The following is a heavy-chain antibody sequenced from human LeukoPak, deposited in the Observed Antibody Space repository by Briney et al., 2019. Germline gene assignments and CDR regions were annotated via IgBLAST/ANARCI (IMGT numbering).Heavy chain of an antibody. Sequence: ASVTVSFKASGYTFTGYYMHWVRQAPGQGLEWMGWINPNSGGTNYAQKFQGRVTMTRDTSISTAYMELSRLRSDDTAVYYCARDPATLWFGERARYYFDYWGQGTLVTVSS. J-gene: IGHJ4*02. D-gene: IGHD3-10*01. CDR2: INPNSGGT. CDR3: ARDPATLWFGERARYYFDY. V-gene: IGHV1-2*02. CDR1: GYTFTGYY.